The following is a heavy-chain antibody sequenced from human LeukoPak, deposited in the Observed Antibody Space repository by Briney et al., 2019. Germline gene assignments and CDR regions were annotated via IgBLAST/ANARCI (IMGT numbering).Heavy chain of an antibody. CDR1: GFTFSSYS. Sequence: PGGSLRLSCAASGFTFSSYSMNWVRQAPGKGLEWVSYISSSSSTIYYADSVKGRFTISRDNSKNTLYLQMNSLRAEDTAVYYCARYSGNYGLDYWGQGTLVTVSS. D-gene: IGHD4-17*01. CDR3: ARYSGNYGLDY. J-gene: IGHJ4*02. V-gene: IGHV3-48*01. CDR2: ISSSSSTI.